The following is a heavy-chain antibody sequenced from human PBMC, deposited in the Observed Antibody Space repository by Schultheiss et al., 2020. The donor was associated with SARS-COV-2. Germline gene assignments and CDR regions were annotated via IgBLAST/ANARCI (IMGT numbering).Heavy chain of an antibody. Sequence: GGSLRLSCATSGFIFSDYAIGWVRQAPGKGLEWVAVIWYDGSHKYYADSVNGRFTISRDNSKNTLYLQMDSLRAEDTALYYCARDFFEWFGTAGYWGQGTLVTVSS. CDR2: IWYDGSHK. V-gene: IGHV3-33*08. J-gene: IGHJ4*01. CDR1: GFIFSDYA. CDR3: ARDFFEWFGTAGY. D-gene: IGHD3-3*01.